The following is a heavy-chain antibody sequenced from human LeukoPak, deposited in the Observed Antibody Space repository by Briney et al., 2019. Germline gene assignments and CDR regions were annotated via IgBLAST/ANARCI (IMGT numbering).Heavy chain of an antibody. D-gene: IGHD6-19*01. Sequence: SETLSLTCTVSGGSISSSSYYWGWIRQPPGKGLERIGSIYYSGSTYYNPSLKSRVTISVDTSKSLFSLKLSSVTAADTAVYYCARGINGAKWLVPYYFDYGGHGTLVTVYS. V-gene: IGHV4-39*02. CDR1: GGSISSSSYY. CDR2: IYYSGST. J-gene: IGHJ4*01. CDR3: ARGINGAKWLVPYYFDY.